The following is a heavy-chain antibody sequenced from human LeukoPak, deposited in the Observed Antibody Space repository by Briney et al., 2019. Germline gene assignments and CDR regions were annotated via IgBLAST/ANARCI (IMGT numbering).Heavy chain of an antibody. CDR1: GFTFSSYA. D-gene: IGHD3-10*01. J-gene: IGHJ3*02. V-gene: IGHV3-23*01. CDR2: ISGSGGST. CDR3: ARYGSDDAFDI. Sequence: GGSLRLSCAASGFTFSSYAMSWVRQAPGKGLEWVSAISGSGGSTYYADSVKGRFTISRDNAKNSLYLQMNSLRAEDTAVYYCARYGSDDAFDIWGQGTMVTVSS.